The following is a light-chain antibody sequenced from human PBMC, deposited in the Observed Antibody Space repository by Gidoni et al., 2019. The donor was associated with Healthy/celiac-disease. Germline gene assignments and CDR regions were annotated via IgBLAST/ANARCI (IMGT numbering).Light chain of an antibody. J-gene: IGLJ2*01. Sequence: QSVLTPPPSVSGAPGQRVTISCTRSSSNIGAGYDVHWYQQLPGTAPKLLIYGNSNRPSGVPDRFSGSKSGTSASLAITGLQAEDEADYYCQSYDSSLRVFGGGTKLTVL. CDR3: QSYDSSLRV. CDR2: GNS. V-gene: IGLV1-40*01. CDR1: SSNIGAGYD.